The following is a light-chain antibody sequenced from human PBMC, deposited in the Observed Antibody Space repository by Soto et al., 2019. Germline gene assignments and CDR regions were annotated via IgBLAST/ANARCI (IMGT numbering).Light chain of an antibody. CDR3: QSWGTGIQV. V-gene: IGLV4-69*01. J-gene: IGLJ3*02. CDR1: TGHSTDT. Sequence: QPVLTQSPSASASLGASVNLTCTLSTGHSTDTIAWHQQQPEKAPRYLMTLKSDGRHTKGDGIPDRFSGSSSETERYLTISGLQSDDEADYYCQSWGTGIQVFGGGTKLTVL. CDR2: LKSDGRH.